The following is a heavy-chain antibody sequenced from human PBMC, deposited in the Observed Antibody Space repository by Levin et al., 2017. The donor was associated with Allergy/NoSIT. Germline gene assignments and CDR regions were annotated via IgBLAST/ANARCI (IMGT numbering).Heavy chain of an antibody. CDR3: AREADVSAYFDY. CDR1: GGSMSPYY. D-gene: IGHD5/OR15-5a*01. V-gene: IGHV4-59*01. CDR2: IYYSGST. J-gene: IGHJ4*02. Sequence: SETLSLTCTVSGGSMSPYYWSWIRQPPGKGLEWIGYIYYSGSTNYNPSLRSRVTISVDTSKNRFSLKLSSVTAADTAVYYCAREADVSAYFDYWGQGTLVTVPS.